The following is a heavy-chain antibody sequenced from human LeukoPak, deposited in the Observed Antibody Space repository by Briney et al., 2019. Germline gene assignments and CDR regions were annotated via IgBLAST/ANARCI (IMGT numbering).Heavy chain of an antibody. CDR3: AREKYSPGHYSFDY. Sequence: SETLSLTCSVSGGSTCTSRYHWGWIRQPPGKGLEWIGSIYYSGTTYYNPSLKSRVSMSVDTSKNQFSLKLTAVTAADTAVYYCAREKYSPGHYSFDYWGQGTLVTVSS. CDR1: GGSTCTSRYH. CDR2: IYYSGTT. D-gene: IGHD5-18*01. J-gene: IGHJ4*02. V-gene: IGHV4-39*07.